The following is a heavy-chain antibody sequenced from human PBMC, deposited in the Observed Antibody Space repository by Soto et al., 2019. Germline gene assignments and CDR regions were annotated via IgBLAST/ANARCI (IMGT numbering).Heavy chain of an antibody. CDR1: GFTFGDYA. V-gene: IGHV3-49*03. J-gene: IGHJ3*02. CDR2: IRSKAYGGTT. D-gene: IGHD3-10*01. Sequence: PGGSLRLSCTASGFTFGDYAMSWFRQAPGKGLEWVGFIRSKAYGGTTEYAASVKGRFTISRDDSKSIAYLQMNSLKTEDTAVYYCTRALRGRLLWFGELLFLGHTGDAFDIWGQGTMVTVSS. CDR3: TRALRGRLLWFGELLFLGHTGDAFDI.